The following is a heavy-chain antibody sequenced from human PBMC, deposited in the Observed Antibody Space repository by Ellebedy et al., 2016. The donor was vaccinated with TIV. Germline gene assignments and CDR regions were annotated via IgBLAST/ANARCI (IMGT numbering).Heavy chain of an antibody. Sequence: GESLKISCTAAGFTFGDHCISWVRQAPGNGLEWVGFIRSNAYGGTTENAAPVKGRFTISRDDSKSGAYLQMNNLKAEDTTVYYCTRLGNVKVRLSAKNPTSTWGRGTLVTVSS. D-gene: IGHD1-1*01. CDR3: TRLGNVKVRLSAKNPTST. J-gene: IGHJ1*01. V-gene: IGHV3-49*04. CDR1: GFTFGDHC. CDR2: IRSNAYGGTT.